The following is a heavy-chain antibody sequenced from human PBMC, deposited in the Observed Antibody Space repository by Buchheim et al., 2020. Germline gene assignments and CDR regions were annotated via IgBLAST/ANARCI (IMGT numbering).Heavy chain of an antibody. CDR3: ARGGRELRDLDY. CDR2: IYHSGTT. J-gene: IGHJ4*02. Sequence: QVQLQESGPGLVKPSGTLSLTCAVSGGSISSANWWSWVRQPPGKGLEWIGEIYHSGTTNYNPSLKSRVTISVDKSQNKFSLTLISVTAADTAVYYCARGGRELRDLDYWGQGTL. CDR1: GGSISSANW. V-gene: IGHV4-4*02. D-gene: IGHD3-16*01.